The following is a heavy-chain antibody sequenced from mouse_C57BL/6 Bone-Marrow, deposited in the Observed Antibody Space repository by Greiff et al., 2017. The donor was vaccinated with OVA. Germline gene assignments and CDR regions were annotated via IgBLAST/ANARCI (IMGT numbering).Heavy chain of an antibody. Sequence: EVQLVESGGGLVQPGDSLSLSCAASGFTFTNYYMSWVRQPPGKGLEWLAFIRNKPNGSTTEYSASGKGRFTIARDNSQINLYLHINALRAKDSATDYCASYKWRVAVDYFDYWGQGTALTVSS. J-gene: IGHJ2*01. CDR3: ASYKWRVAVDYFDY. V-gene: IGHV7-3*01. CDR2: IRNKPNGSTT. D-gene: IGHD1-1*01. CDR1: GFTFTNYY.